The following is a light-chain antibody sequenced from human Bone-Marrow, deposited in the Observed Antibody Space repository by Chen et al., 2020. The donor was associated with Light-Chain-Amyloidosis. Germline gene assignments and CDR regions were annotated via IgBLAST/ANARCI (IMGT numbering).Light chain of an antibody. CDR1: SSNIGSNY. J-gene: IGLJ3*02. V-gene: IGLV1-47*01. CDR3: ATWDSSLSGWV. CDR2: RSN. Sequence: QSVLTQPPSASGTPGQRVTISCSGSSSNIGSNYVIWYQQLPGTAPKLLLYRSNERPSGVPERVSGSRSGSSASLAISGLRSEDEADYYCATWDSSLSGWVFGGGTKLTVL.